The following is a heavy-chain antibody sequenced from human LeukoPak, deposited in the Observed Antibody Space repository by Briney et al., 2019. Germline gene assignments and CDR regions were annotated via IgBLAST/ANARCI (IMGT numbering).Heavy chain of an antibody. D-gene: IGHD1-26*01. Sequence: SETLSLTCTVSGGSISSYYWSWIRHPPGKGLEWIGYIYYSGSTNYNTSLKSRVTISVDTSKNQFSLKLSSVTAADTAVYYCARAEDSGSPLGMDVWGQGTTVTVSS. CDR3: ARAEDSGSPLGMDV. CDR1: GGSISSYY. V-gene: IGHV4-59*01. J-gene: IGHJ6*02. CDR2: IYYSGST.